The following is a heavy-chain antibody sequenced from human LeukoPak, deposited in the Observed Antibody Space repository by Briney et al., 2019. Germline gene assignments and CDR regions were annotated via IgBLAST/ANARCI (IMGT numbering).Heavy chain of an antibody. D-gene: IGHD6-19*01. V-gene: IGHV3-7*01. CDR3: AREFYSSGWYLDY. CDR2: IKQDGSEK. J-gene: IGHJ4*02. CDR1: GFTFSSYW. Sequence: GGSLRLSCAASGFTFSSYWMSWVRQAPGKGLEWVANIKQDGSEKYYVDSVKGRFTISRDNAKNSLYLQMNSLRAEDTAVYYCAREFYSSGWYLDYWGQGALVTVSS.